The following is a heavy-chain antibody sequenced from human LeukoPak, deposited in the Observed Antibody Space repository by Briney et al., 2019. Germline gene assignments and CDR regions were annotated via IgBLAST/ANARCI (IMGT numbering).Heavy chain of an antibody. J-gene: IGHJ4*02. V-gene: IGHV4-39*02. CDR3: AREVAEAGTLLYDY. CDR2: IYYSGSN. D-gene: IGHD6-13*01. Sequence: SETLSLTCTVSGGSISSSSYYWGWILQPPGRGLEWIGRIYYSGSNYYNPSLKSRVTISVDTSKNQFSLKLSSVNAADTAVYYCAREVAEAGTLLYDYWGQATLVTVSS. CDR1: GGSISSSSYY.